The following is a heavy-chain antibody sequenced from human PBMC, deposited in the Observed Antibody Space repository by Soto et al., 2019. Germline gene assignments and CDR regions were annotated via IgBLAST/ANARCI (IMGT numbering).Heavy chain of an antibody. CDR3: ARKWFGELYGSPPPHS. Sequence: SETLSLTCAVYGGSFSGYYWSWIRQPPGKGLEWIGEINHSGSTNYNPSLKSRVTISVDTSKNQFSLKLSSVTAADTAVYYCARKWFGELYGSPPPHSGGQGTLVTVS. V-gene: IGHV4-34*01. J-gene: IGHJ5*01. D-gene: IGHD3-10*01. CDR1: GGSFSGYY. CDR2: INHSGST.